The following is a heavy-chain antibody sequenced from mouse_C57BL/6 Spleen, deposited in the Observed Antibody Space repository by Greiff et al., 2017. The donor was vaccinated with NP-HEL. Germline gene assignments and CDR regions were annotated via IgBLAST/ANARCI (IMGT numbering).Heavy chain of an antibody. CDR3: AIYGSSSYYFDY. CDR1: GYAFTNYL. J-gene: IGHJ2*01. Sequence: VQLQQSGAELVRPGTSVKVSCKASGYAFTNYLIEWVKQRPGQGLEWIGVINPGSGGTNYNEKFKGKATLTADKSSSTAYMQLSSLTSEDSAVYFCAIYGSSSYYFDYWGQGTTLTVSS. CDR2: INPGSGGT. V-gene: IGHV1-54*01. D-gene: IGHD1-1*01.